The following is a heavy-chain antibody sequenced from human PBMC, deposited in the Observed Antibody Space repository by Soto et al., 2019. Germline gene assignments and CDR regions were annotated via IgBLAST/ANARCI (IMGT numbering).Heavy chain of an antibody. CDR1: GYTLTSYG. CDR3: ARAVYSSGWGGFDY. CDR2: ISAYIGNT. Sequence: QVPRVNSGAKGKKPGAPGKVSSKAPGYTLTSYGIGWLRQAPGQGLAWMGWISAYIGNTNYAQKLQGRVTMTTDTSTSTAYMELRSLRSDDTAVYYCARAVYSSGWGGFDYWGQGTLVTVSS. V-gene: IGHV1-18*01. J-gene: IGHJ4*02. D-gene: IGHD6-19*01.